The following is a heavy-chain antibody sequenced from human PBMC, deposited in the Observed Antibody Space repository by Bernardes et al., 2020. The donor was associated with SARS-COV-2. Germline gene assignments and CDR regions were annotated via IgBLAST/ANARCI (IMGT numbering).Heavy chain of an antibody. V-gene: IGHV3-66*01. D-gene: IGHD3-3*01. J-gene: IGHJ6*02. Sequence: GGSLRLSCAASGITVSGNYMSWVRQAPGKGLEWVSVIYSGGSTYYADSVKGRFTISRDNSKNTLYLQMNSLRAEDTAVYYCARDREVRFLEWRYHYGMDVWGQGTTVTVSS. CDR3: ARDREVRFLEWRYHYGMDV. CDR1: GITVSGNY. CDR2: IYSGGST.